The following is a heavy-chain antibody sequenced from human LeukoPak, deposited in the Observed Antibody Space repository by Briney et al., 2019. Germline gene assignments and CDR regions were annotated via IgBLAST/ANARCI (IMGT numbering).Heavy chain of an antibody. Sequence: SETLSLTCTVSGGSISSRVHYWGWIRQSPGKGLDWIGSIHYSGITYYNPSLKSRVSISLDTSKNQFLLILDAMTAADTAIYYCARHKNLGVAPFDSWGQGTLVHVSS. CDR3: ARHKNLGVAPFDS. D-gene: IGHD3-16*01. CDR2: IHYSGIT. V-gene: IGHV4-39*01. J-gene: IGHJ5*01. CDR1: GGSISSRVHY.